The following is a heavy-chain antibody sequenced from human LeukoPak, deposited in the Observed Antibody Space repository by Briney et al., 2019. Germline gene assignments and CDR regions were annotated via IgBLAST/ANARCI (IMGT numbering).Heavy chain of an antibody. J-gene: IGHJ4*02. V-gene: IGHV1-46*01. CDR3: ARARILRYFDWSKPPDY. Sequence: ASVKVSCKASGYTFTGYYMHWVRQAPGQGLEWMGIINPSGGSTSYAQKFQGRVTMTRDTSTSTVYMELSSLRSEDTAVYYCARARILRYFDWSKPPDYWGQGTLVTVSS. CDR2: INPSGGST. CDR1: GYTFTGYY. D-gene: IGHD3-9*01.